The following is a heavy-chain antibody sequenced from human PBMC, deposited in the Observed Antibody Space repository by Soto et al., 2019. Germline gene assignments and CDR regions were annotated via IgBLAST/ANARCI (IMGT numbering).Heavy chain of an antibody. J-gene: IGHJ6*02. CDR1: GYTLTELS. Sequence: ASVKVSCKVSGYTLTELSMHWVRQAPGKGLEGMGGFDPEDGETIYAQKFQGRVTMTEDTSTDTAYMELSSLRSEDAALYYCAKTPFDYYARAGDDGYNLDVWGQGTTVTVSS. V-gene: IGHV1-24*01. CDR3: AKTPFDYYARAGDDGYNLDV. D-gene: IGHD3-10*01. CDR2: FDPEDGET.